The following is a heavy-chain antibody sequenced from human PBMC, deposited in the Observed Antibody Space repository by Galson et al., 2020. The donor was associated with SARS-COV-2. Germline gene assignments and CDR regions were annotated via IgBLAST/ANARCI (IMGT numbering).Heavy chain of an antibody. CDR3: ARVPEMATIFLFDY. J-gene: IGHJ4*02. V-gene: IGHV4-61*01. CDR1: GGSVSSGSYY. CDR2: IYYSGST. Sequence: SQTLSLTCTVSGGSVSSGSYYWSWIRQPPGKGLEWIGYIYYSGSTNYNPSLKSRVTISVDTSKNQFSLKLSSVTAADTAVYYCARVPEMATIFLFDYWGQGTLVTVSS. D-gene: IGHD5-12*01.